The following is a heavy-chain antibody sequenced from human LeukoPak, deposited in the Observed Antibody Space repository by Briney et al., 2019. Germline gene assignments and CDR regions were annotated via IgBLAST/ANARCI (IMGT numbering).Heavy chain of an antibody. CDR1: GFTFSSYS. V-gene: IGHV3-48*02. Sequence: PGGSLRLSCAASGFTFSSYSMNLVRQAPGKGLEWVSYISSSSSTIYYADSVKGRFTISRDNAKNSLYLQMNSLRDEDTAVYYCARVSPRTYYYDSSGYDFDYWGQGTLVTVSS. CDR2: ISSSSSTI. D-gene: IGHD3-22*01. J-gene: IGHJ4*02. CDR3: ARVSPRTYYYDSSGYDFDY.